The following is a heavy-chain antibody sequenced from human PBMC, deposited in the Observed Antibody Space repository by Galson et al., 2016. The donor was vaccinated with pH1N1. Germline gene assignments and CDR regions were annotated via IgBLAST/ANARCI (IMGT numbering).Heavy chain of an antibody. J-gene: IGHJ5*02. V-gene: IGHV4-39*07. Sequence: LSLTCTVSGGSISSSSYYWDWIRQPPGKGLEWIGSIYYSGSTYYNPSLKSRVTISVDTSKNQFSLNLSSVTAADTAVYYCAKAPYGDYVKWFGPWGQGTLVTVSS. D-gene: IGHD4-17*01. CDR3: AKAPYGDYVKWFGP. CDR2: IYYSGST. CDR1: GGSISSSSYY.